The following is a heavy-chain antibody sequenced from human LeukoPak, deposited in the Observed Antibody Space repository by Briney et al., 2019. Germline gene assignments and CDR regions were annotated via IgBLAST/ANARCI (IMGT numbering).Heavy chain of an antibody. J-gene: IGHJ4*02. CDR1: GFTFSSYN. V-gene: IGHV3-30-3*01. D-gene: IGHD2-15*01. Sequence: GRSPRLSYAASGFTFSSYNMHWVRQAPGKGLGWVAVISYDGSNKYYAESVKGRFTISRGNSKNTQYLQMNSLRPEDTAVYFCARDPSKVVVPGYFENWGQGNLVTVSS. CDR3: ARDPSKVVVPGYFEN. CDR2: ISYDGSNK.